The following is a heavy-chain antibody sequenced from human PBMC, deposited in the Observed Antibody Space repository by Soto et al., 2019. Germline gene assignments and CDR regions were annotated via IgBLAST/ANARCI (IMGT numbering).Heavy chain of an antibody. D-gene: IGHD7-27*01. Sequence: SQTLSLTCAISGDSVSSNSAALNWIRQSPSRGLEWLGRTYYRSKWYNDYAVSVKSRITINPDTSKNQFSLQLNSVTPEDTAVYYCARSTTGDPLEYYYYGMDVWGQGTTVTVSS. CDR2: TYYRSKWYN. CDR3: ARSTTGDPLEYYYYGMDV. V-gene: IGHV6-1*01. CDR1: GDSVSSNSAA. J-gene: IGHJ6*02.